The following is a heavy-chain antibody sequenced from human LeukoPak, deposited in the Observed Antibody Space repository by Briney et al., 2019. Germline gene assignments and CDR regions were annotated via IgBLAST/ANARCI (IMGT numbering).Heavy chain of an antibody. V-gene: IGHV4-39*01. J-gene: IGHJ4*02. D-gene: IGHD6-13*01. Sequence: SETLSLTCTVSGDSIGNSNYYWAWVRQPPGKGLEWLGSIFYSGSTYYNPSPKSRVTISVDTSKNQFSLNLHSVTAADTATYYCARRGITYSSSFFAYWGQGTLVIFSS. CDR3: ARRGITYSSSFFAY. CDR1: GDSIGNSNYY. CDR2: IFYSGST.